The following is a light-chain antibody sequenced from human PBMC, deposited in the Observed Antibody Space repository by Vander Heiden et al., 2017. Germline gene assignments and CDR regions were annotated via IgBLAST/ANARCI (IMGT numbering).Light chain of an antibody. CDR3: QQANSFPST. J-gene: IGKJ4*01. V-gene: IGKV1-12*01. Sequence: DIQMTQSPSSVSASVGDRVTITCRASQDINIWLAWYRHKPGKAPELLIYAASTLQTGVPSRFSGSGSGTDFTLAISSLQPEDFATYYCQQANSFPSTFGGGTKVDI. CDR1: QDINIW. CDR2: AAS.